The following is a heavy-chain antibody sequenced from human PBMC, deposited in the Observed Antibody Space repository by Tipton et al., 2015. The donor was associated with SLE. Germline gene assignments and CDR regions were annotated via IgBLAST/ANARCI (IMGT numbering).Heavy chain of an antibody. CDR3: ARVGVFGVSECYFDY. CDR1: GGSISSSSYY. CDR2: IYYSGST. Sequence: TLSLTCTVPGGSISSSSYYWGWIRQPPGKGLEWIGSIYYSGSTYYNPSLKSRVTISVDTSKNQFSLKLSSVTAADTAVYYCARVGVFGVSECYFDYWGQGTLVTVSS. D-gene: IGHD3-3*01. V-gene: IGHV4-39*07. J-gene: IGHJ4*02.